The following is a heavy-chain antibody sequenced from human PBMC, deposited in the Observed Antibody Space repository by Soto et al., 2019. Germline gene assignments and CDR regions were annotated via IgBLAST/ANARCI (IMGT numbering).Heavy chain of an antibody. CDR2: TYYRSKWYN. D-gene: IGHD1-26*01. CDR3: ARTSGGSYFNWFDP. J-gene: IGHJ5*02. V-gene: IGHV6-1*01. Sequence: PSQTLALTCAISGYSVSSNSAAWNWISQSPSRGLEWLGRTYYRSKWYNDYAVSVKSRITINPDTSKNQFSLQLNSVTPEDTAVYYCARTSGGSYFNWFDPCGQGTLVTVSS. CDR1: GYSVSSNSAA.